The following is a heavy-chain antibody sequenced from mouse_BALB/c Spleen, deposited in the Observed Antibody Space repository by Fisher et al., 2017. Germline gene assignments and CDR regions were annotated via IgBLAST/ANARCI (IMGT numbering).Heavy chain of an antibody. CDR3: ARQGNYVRYFDV. Sequence: GRFTISRDNPKNTLYLQMSSLRSEDTAMYYCARQGNYVRYFDVWGAGTTVTVSS. J-gene: IGHJ1*01. D-gene: IGHD2-1*01. V-gene: IGHV5-12-2*01.